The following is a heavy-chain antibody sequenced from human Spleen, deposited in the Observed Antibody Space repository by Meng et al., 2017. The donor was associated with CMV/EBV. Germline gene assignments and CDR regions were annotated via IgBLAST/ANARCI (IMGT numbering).Heavy chain of an antibody. Sequence: GGSLRLSCVDSGVTFSSYAMNWVRQAPGKGLEWVSVIYSDGNTLYADSVKGRFTISRDNAKNSLFLQMNSLRAEDTAVYYCAGFEGLVGYWGQGTLVTVSS. D-gene: IGHD6-6*01. CDR1: GVTFSSYA. J-gene: IGHJ4*02. CDR3: AGFEGLVGY. V-gene: IGHV3-69-1*01. CDR2: IYSDGNT.